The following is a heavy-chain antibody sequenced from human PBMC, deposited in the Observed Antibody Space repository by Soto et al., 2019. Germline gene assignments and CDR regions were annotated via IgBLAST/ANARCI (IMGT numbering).Heavy chain of an antibody. CDR3: AKDRGTHGGVDS. CDR2: ISGSGGNT. CDR1: EFTCSNYA. J-gene: IGHJ4*02. V-gene: IGHV3-23*01. D-gene: IGHD3-10*01. Sequence: EVHLLESGGGLVQPGGSLRLSCAAYEFTCSNYAMSWVRQAPGKGLEWVSAISGSGGNTYYADSVKGRFTIARDNSKNTLYLQMNSLRAEDTAVYYCAKDRGTHGGVDSWGQGTLVTVS.